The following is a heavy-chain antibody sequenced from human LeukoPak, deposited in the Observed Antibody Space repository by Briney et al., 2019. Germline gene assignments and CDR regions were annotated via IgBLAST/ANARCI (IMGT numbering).Heavy chain of an antibody. V-gene: IGHV3-23*01. Sequence: PGGSLRLSCAASGFTLSSYSMGWVRQAPGKGLEWVSAVTGSGAGTDYADSVKGRFTISRDNSKNMVYLEMNSLRADDTAVYYCAKRAWDSSGWFDYWGRGILVTVSS. D-gene: IGHD6-19*01. CDR2: VTGSGAGT. J-gene: IGHJ4*02. CDR1: GFTLSSYS. CDR3: AKRAWDSSGWFDY.